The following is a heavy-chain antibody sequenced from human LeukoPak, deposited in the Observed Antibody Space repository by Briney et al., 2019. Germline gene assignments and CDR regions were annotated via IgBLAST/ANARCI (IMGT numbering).Heavy chain of an antibody. CDR1: GFTFTTYS. CDR3: ARARAFYCSGGSCSTGYFDH. D-gene: IGHD2-15*01. CDR2: ISSYSGTI. J-gene: IGHJ4*02. Sequence: PGGSLRLSCAASGFTFTTYSMNWVCQAPGKGLEWVSYISSYSGTIYYTDSVQGRFTISRDNAKNSLYLQMNSLRAEDTAVYYCARARAFYCSGGSCSTGYFDHWGQGTLVTVSS. V-gene: IGHV3-48*01.